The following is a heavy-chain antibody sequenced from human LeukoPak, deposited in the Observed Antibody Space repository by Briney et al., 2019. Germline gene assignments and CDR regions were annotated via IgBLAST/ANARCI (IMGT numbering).Heavy chain of an antibody. D-gene: IGHD3-22*01. CDR2: IYYSGST. Sequence: PSETLSLTCSVSGGSISSGTYYWGRIRQPPGNGLEWIGSIYYSGSTYYNPSLKSRVTISVDTSNNQFSLKVSSVTAADTAVYYCARHGLWYDTSGYYYYWGHGSLVTVSS. CDR1: GGSISSGTYY. J-gene: IGHJ4*01. V-gene: IGHV4-39*01. CDR3: ARHGLWYDTSGYYYY.